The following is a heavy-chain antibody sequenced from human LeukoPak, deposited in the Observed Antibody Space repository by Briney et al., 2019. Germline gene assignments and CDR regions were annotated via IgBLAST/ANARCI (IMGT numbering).Heavy chain of an antibody. CDR1: GGSISSYY. D-gene: IGHD1-26*01. CDR3: ARGDVGAHGRVFDY. J-gene: IGHJ4*02. V-gene: IGHV4-59*01. CDR2: IYYSGST. Sequence: KPSETLSLTCTVSGGSISSYYWSWIRQPPGTGLEWIGYIYYSGSTNYNPSLKSRGTISVDTSKNQFSLKLSSVTAADTAVYYCARGDVGAHGRVFDYWGQGTLVTVSS.